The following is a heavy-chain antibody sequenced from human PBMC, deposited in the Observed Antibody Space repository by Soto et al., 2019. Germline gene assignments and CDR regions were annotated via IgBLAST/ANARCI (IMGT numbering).Heavy chain of an antibody. J-gene: IGHJ6*02. Sequence: PSETLSLTCTVSGGSISSYYWSWIRQPPGKGLEWIGYIYYSGSTNYNPSLKSRVTISVDTSKNQFSLKLSSVTAADTAVYYCARVTFSSSWYFSETGMDVWGQGTTVTVSS. CDR2: IYYSGST. D-gene: IGHD6-13*01. CDR3: ARVTFSSSWYFSETGMDV. V-gene: IGHV4-59*01. CDR1: GGSISSYY.